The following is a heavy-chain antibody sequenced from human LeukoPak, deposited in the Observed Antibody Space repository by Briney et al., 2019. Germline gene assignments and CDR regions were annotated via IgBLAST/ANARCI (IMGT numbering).Heavy chain of an antibody. J-gene: IGHJ3*02. CDR1: GFTFSSYS. CDR2: ISSSSSYI. V-gene: IGHV3-21*01. Sequence: PGGSLRLSCAASGFTFSSYSMNWVRQAPGKGLEWVSSISSSSSYIYYADSVKGRFIISRDNAKNSLYLQMNSLRAEDTAVYYCARKDYWSNDAFDIWGQGTMVTVSS. CDR3: ARKDYWSNDAFDI. D-gene: IGHD1-1*01.